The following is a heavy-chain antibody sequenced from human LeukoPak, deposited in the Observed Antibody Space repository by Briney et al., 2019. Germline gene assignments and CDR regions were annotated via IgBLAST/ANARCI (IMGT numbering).Heavy chain of an antibody. CDR1: GYTFTGYY. Sequence: ASVKVSCKASGYTFTGYYMHWVRQAPGQGLEWMGWINPNSGGTNYAQKFQGRVTMTRDTSISTAYMELSRLRSDDTAVYYCARGSVPAAKRLYWYFDLWGRGTLVIVSS. CDR3: ARGSVPAAKRLYWYFDL. CDR2: INPNSGGT. V-gene: IGHV1-2*02. D-gene: IGHD2-2*01. J-gene: IGHJ2*01.